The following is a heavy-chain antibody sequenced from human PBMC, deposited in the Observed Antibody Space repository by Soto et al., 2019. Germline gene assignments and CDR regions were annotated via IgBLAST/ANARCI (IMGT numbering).Heavy chain of an antibody. V-gene: IGHV3-72*01. J-gene: IGHJ4*02. D-gene: IGHD3-10*01. CDR2: TRNKVNSYTT. CDR1: GFTISDYY. Sequence: EVQLVESGGGLVQPGGSLRLSCAAAGFTISDYYMDWVRQAPGMGLEWVARTRNKVNSYTTEYAASVKGRFTISRGGSENSVYLLMNSLKTEDTAVYYCARGSRTEWRYFDSWGQGTLVTVSS. CDR3: ARGSRTEWRYFDS.